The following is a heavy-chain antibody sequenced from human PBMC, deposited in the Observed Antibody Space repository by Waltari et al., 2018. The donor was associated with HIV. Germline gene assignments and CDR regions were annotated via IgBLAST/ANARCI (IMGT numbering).Heavy chain of an antibody. V-gene: IGHV4-61*01. J-gene: IGHJ4*02. CDR3: ARADLTAGNFDY. CDR2: IYYSGST. D-gene: IGHD6-13*01. Sequence: QVQLQESGPGLVKPSETLSLTCTVSGGSVSSGSYYWSWIRQPPGKGLEWIGYIYYSGSTNYNPSRKSRVTISVDTSKNQFSLKLSSVTAADTAVYYCARADLTAGNFDYWGQGTLVTVSS. CDR1: GGSVSSGSYY.